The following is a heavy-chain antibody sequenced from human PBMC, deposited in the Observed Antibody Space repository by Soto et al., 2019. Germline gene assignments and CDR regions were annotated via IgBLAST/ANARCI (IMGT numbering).Heavy chain of an antibody. CDR2: INWSGGST. Sequence: EVQLVESGGGVVRPGESLRLSCAASGFAFDDYGMSWVRQAPGKGLEWVSNINWSGGSTGYAGSMKGRFTISRDNAKNSLYLQMNSLRAEVTALYYCARKQKGFGELVAFDYWGQGTLVTVSS. V-gene: IGHV3-20*04. J-gene: IGHJ4*02. D-gene: IGHD3-10*01. CDR3: ARKQKGFGELVAFDY. CDR1: GFAFDDYG.